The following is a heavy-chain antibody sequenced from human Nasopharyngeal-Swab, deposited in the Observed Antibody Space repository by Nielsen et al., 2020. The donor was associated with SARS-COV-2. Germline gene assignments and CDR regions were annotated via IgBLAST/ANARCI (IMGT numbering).Heavy chain of an antibody. D-gene: IGHD3-22*01. CDR1: GYTFTSYD. V-gene: IGHV1-8*01. J-gene: IGHJ3*02. CDR2: MNPNSGNT. CDR3: ARLLTYYYDSSGYRWANAFDI. Sequence: ASVKVSCKASGYTFTSYDINWVRQATGQGLDWMGWMNPNSGNTGYAQKFQGRVTMTRNTSISTAYMELSSLRSEDTAVYYCARLLTYYYDSSGYRWANAFDIWGQGTMVTVSS.